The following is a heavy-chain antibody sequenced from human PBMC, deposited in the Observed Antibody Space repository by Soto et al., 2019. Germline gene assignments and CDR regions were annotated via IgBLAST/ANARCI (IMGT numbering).Heavy chain of an antibody. J-gene: IGHJ4*02. CDR3: ARESEDLTPNFDY. CDR1: GFTFTRYS. V-gene: IGHV3-21*06. Sequence: GGSLRLSCAASGFTFTRYSMNWVRQAPGKGLEWVSSISSTTNYIYYGDSMKGRFTISRDNAKNLLYLEMNSLRAEDTAVYYCARESEDLTPNFDYWGQGPLVTVSS. CDR2: ISSTTNYI.